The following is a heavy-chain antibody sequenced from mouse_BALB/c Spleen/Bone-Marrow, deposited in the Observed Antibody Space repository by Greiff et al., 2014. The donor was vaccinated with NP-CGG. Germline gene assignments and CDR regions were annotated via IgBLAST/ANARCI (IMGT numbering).Heavy chain of an antibody. CDR2: IYPGDGDT. J-gene: IGHJ2*01. Sequence: VQLQQSGAELVRPGSSVKISCESSGYVFSTYWINWVKQRPGQGLEWIGQIYPGDGDTDYNGKFNDKATLTADKSSNTAYMQLSSLTSEDSAVYFCARGGISVDFWGQGTTLTVSS. V-gene: IGHV1-80*01. CDR1: GYVFSTYW. CDR3: ARGGISVDF.